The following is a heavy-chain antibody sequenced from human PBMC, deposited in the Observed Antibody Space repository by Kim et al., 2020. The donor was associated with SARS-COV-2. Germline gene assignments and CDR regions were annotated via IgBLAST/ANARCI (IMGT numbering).Heavy chain of an antibody. J-gene: IGHJ6*02. CDR3: ARDSVYDYVWGYYYGMDV. V-gene: IGHV1-46*01. CDR2: INPSGGST. CDR1: GYTFTSYY. Sequence: ASVKVSCKASGYTFTSYYMHWVRQAPGQGLEWMGIINPSGGSTSYAQKFQGRVTMTRDTSTSTVYMELSSLRSEDTAVYYCARDSVYDYVWGYYYGMDVWGQGTTVTVSS. D-gene: IGHD3-16*01.